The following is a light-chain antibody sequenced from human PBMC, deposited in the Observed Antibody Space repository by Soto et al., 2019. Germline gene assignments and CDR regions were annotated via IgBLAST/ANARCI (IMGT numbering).Light chain of an antibody. CDR1: QSVSSY. J-gene: IGKJ3*01. V-gene: IGKV3-11*01. Sequence: EIVLTQSPATLSLSPGXRATLSCRASQSVSSYLAWHQQKPGQAPRLLIYDASNRATGIPARFSGSGSGTDFTLTISSLEPEDFAVYYCQQRSNWPPFTFGPGTKVDIK. CDR2: DAS. CDR3: QQRSNWPPFT.